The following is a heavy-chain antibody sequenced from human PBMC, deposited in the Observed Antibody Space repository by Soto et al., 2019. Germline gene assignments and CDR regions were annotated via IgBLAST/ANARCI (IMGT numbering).Heavy chain of an antibody. CDR1: GGSISSYC. D-gene: IGHD5-12*01. Sequence: SETLSLTCTVSGGSISSYCWSWIRQPPGKGLEWIGYIYYSGSTNYNPSLKSRVTISVDTSKNQFSLKLSSVTAADTAVYYFARHAGNRGYENWFDPWGQGTLVTVSS. J-gene: IGHJ5*02. V-gene: IGHV4-59*08. CDR2: IYYSGST. CDR3: ARHAGNRGYENWFDP.